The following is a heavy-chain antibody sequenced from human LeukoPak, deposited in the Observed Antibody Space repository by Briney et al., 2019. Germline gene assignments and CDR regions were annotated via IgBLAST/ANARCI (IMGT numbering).Heavy chain of an antibody. J-gene: IGHJ4*02. CDR2: INPSGGST. D-gene: IGHD5-12*01. Sequence: ASVTVSCTASGYTFTSYYMHWVRQAPGQGLEWMGIINPSGGSTSYAQKFQGRVTMTRDTSTSTVYMELSSLRSEDTAVYYCARDYSGYDDFDYWGQGTLVTVSS. CDR3: ARDYSGYDDFDY. V-gene: IGHV1-46*01. CDR1: GYTFTSYY.